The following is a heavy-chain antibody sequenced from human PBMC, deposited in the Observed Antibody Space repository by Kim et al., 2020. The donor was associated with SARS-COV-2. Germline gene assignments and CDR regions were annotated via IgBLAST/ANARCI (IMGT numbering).Heavy chain of an antibody. CDR2: INHSGST. CDR3: ARGRPFEEAAAGPRAEYFQH. J-gene: IGHJ1*01. D-gene: IGHD6-13*01. CDR1: GGSFSGYY. V-gene: IGHV4-34*01. Sequence: SETLSLTCAVYGGSFSGYYWSWIRQPPGKGLEWIGEINHSGSTNYNPSLKSRVTISVDTSKNQFSLKLSSVTAADTAVYYCARGRPFEEAAAGPRAEYFQHWGQGTLVTVSS.